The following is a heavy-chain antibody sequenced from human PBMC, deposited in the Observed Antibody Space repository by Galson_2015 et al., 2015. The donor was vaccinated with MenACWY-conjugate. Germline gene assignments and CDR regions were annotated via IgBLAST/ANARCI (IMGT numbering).Heavy chain of an antibody. CDR2: VDRDGAT. CDR1: GFSVTDNC. CDR3: SRGYDWCSYFRA. D-gene: IGHD2-8*01. V-gene: IGHV3-53*01. Sequence: SLRLSCAVSGFSVTDNCLSWVRQAPGKGPEWIAVVDRDGATINADSVMGRFTVVTDNFTNTVILQMNGLRTEDTAVYCCSRGYDWCSYFRAWGQGAQVTVSS. J-gene: IGHJ5*02.